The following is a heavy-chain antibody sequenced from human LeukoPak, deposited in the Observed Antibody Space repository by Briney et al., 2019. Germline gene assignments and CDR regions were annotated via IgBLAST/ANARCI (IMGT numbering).Heavy chain of an antibody. V-gene: IGHV1-18*01. CDR2: ISAYNGNT. D-gene: IGHD2-2*02. J-gene: IGHJ4*02. Sequence: ASVKVSCKASGYTFTSYGISWVRQAPGQGLEWMGWISAYNGNTNYAQKLQGRVTMTRDTSTSTAYMELRSLRSDDTAVYYCARDPRYCTTTSCSTEADYWGQGTLVTVSS. CDR3: ARDPRYCTTTSCSTEADY. CDR1: GYTFTSYG.